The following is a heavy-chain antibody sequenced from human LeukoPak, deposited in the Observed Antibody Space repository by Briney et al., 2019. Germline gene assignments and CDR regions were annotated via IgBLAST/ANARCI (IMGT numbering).Heavy chain of an antibody. D-gene: IGHD3-10*01. J-gene: IGHJ4*02. Sequence: AISGSGGSTYYADSVKGRFTISRDNSKNTLYLQMNSLRAEDTAVYYCAKGGITMVRGVIIKDFDYWGQGTLVTVSS. V-gene: IGHV3-23*01. CDR2: ISGSGGST. CDR3: AKGGITMVRGVIIKDFDY.